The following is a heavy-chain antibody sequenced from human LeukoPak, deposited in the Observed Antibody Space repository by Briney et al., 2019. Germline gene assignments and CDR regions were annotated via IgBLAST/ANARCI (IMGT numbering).Heavy chain of an antibody. CDR3: AVYTGVAFDY. CDR2: IYYSGST. D-gene: IGHD3-3*01. CDR1: GGSISSYY. Sequence: SETLSLTCTVSGGSISSYYWSWIRQPPGKGLEWIGYIYYSGSTNYNPSLKSRVTISVDTSKNQFSLKLSSVTAADTAVYYCAVYTGVAFDYWGQGTLVTVSS. J-gene: IGHJ4*02. V-gene: IGHV4-59*12.